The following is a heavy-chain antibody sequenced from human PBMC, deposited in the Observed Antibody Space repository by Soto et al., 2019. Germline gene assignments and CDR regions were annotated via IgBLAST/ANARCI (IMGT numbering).Heavy chain of an antibody. J-gene: IGHJ3*02. CDR3: AKEYFPDYDWRPLPFDI. V-gene: IGHV3-9*01. CDR1: GFTFDDYA. CDR2: ISWNSGSI. Sequence: PGGSLRLSCAASGFTFDDYAMHWVRQAPGKGLEWVSGISWNSGSIGYADSVKGRFTISRDNAKNSLYLQMNSLRAEDTALYYCAKEYFPDYDWRPLPFDIWGQGTMVTVSS. D-gene: IGHD3-16*01.